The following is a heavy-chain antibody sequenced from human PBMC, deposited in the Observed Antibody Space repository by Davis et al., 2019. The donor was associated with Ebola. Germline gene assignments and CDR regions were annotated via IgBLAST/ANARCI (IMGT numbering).Heavy chain of an antibody. J-gene: IGHJ3*02. D-gene: IGHD6-6*01. CDR2: TNHSGST. CDR1: GGSFRGYY. V-gene: IGHV4-34*01. CDR3: ARGTSSLVFGAFDI. Sequence: SETLSLTCAVYGGSFRGYYWSWIRQPPGKGLEWIGETNHSGSTNYNPSLKSRVTISVDTSKNQFSLKLSSVTAADTAVYYCARGTSSLVFGAFDIWGQGTMVTVSS.